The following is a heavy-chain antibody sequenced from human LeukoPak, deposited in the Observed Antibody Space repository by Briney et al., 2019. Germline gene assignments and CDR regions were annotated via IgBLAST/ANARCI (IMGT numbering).Heavy chain of an antibody. CDR3: ARDPGFDYDSSGPDYYYYGMDV. V-gene: IGHV1-2*02. CDR1: GYTFTGYY. D-gene: IGHD3-22*01. Sequence: GASVKLSCKASGYTFTGYYMHWVRQAPGHGLEWMGWINPNSGGTNYAQKFQGRVTMTRDTSISTAYMELSRLRSDDTAVYYCARDPGFDYDSSGPDYYYYGMDVWGQGTTVTVSS. CDR2: INPNSGGT. J-gene: IGHJ6*02.